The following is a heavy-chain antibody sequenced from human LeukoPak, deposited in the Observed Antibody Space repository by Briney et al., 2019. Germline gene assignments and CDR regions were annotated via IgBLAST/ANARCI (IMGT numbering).Heavy chain of an antibody. CDR1: GFSLTTSGVG. CDR2: IYWDDDK. Sequence: SGPTLVKPTQTLTLTCTFSGFSLTTSGVGVGWIRQPAGKALEWLALIYWDDDKRYSPSLKRRLTITKDTSKSQVALTMTNLDPVDTATYYCAHIRPGKYSYYSGSGKAGGNFDYWGPGTLVTVSS. V-gene: IGHV2-5*02. D-gene: IGHD3-10*01. J-gene: IGHJ4*01. CDR3: AHIRPGKYSYYSGSGKAGGNFDY.